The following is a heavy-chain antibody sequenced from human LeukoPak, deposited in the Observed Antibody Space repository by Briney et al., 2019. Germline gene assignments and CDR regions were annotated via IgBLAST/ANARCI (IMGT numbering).Heavy chain of an antibody. CDR3: ANGRPEDV. CDR2: SGTSGDT. CDR1: GFTFSSYA. V-gene: IGHV3-23*01. J-gene: IGHJ6*04. Sequence: GGSLRLSCAVSGFTFSSYAMSLVRQAPGRGLEWVSLSGTSGDTYYADSVKGRFTISRDISKNTLYLQMNSLRAEDTAVYYCANGRPEDVWGKGTTVTVSS.